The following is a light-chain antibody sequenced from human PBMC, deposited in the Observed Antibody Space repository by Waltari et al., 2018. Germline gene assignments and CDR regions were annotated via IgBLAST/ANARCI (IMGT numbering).Light chain of an antibody. CDR3: MQGTHWPPIT. CDR1: QSLEHIDGNTY. J-gene: IGKJ5*01. V-gene: IGKV2-30*02. CDR2: KVS. Sequence: DVVLTQSPLSLPVTLGPSASLPCPPTQSLEHIDGNTYLNWFQQRPGQSPRRLIYKVSKRDSGVPDRFSGSGSGTDFTLNISRVEAGDVAVYYCMQGTHWPPITFGQGTRLEIK.